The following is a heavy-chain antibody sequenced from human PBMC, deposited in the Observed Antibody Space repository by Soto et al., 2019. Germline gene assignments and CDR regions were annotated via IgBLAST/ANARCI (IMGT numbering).Heavy chain of an antibody. D-gene: IGHD2-2*01. CDR2: IYYSGST. CDR3: ARDCSSTSCYDYYYYGMDV. J-gene: IGHJ6*02. Sequence: PSETLSLTCTVSGGSISSGGYYWSWIRQHPGKGLEWIGYIYYSGSTYYNPSLKSRVTISVDTSKNQFSLKLSSVTAADTAVYYCARDCSSTSCYDYYYYGMDVWGQGTTVTV. V-gene: IGHV4-31*03. CDR1: GGSISSGGYY.